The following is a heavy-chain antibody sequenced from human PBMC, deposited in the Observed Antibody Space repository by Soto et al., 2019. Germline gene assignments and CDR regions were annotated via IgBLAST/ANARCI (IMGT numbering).Heavy chain of an antibody. CDR2: IFYSGST. CDR3: ARGSSSSSDY. CDR1: GGSISSYY. Sequence: VQLQESGPGLVKPSETLSLTCTVSGGSISSYYWSWIRQPPGKGLEWIGYIFYSGSTNYNPSLQCRATFSVAPPKHHLSLKLSSVTAADPAVSYCARGSSSSSDYWGQGTLVTVSS. J-gene: IGHJ4*02. V-gene: IGHV4-59*08. D-gene: IGHD6-13*01.